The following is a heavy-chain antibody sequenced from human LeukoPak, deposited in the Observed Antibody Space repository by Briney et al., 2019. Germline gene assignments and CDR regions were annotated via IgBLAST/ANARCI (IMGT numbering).Heavy chain of an antibody. D-gene: IGHD3-9*01. CDR2: ITGSGGNT. Sequence: GASLRLSCAASGFTFSNYAMSWVRQAPGKGLEWVSAITGSGGNTYYADSVKGRFAISRDNSKNTVFLQMNSLRAEDTAVYYCAKWGDYDVLSGYYVSDYWGQGTLVTVSS. CDR3: AKWGDYDVLSGYYVSDY. V-gene: IGHV3-23*01. J-gene: IGHJ4*02. CDR1: GFTFSNYA.